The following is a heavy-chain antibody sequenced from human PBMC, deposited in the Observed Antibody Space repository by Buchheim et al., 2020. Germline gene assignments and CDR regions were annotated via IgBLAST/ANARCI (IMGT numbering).Heavy chain of an antibody. CDR1: GFTFSDYW. CDR2: INQDGSEK. D-gene: IGHD1-26*01. V-gene: IGHV3-7*01. CDR3: VRHQMGVGATWGY. Sequence: EVQLVQSGGGLVQPGGSLRLSCAASGFTFSDYWMSWVRQAPGKGLEWVANINQDGSEKKYVGSVKGRFTLSRDNAENSLYLQMNSLRAEDTAVYYCVRHQMGVGATWGYWGQGAL. J-gene: IGHJ4*02.